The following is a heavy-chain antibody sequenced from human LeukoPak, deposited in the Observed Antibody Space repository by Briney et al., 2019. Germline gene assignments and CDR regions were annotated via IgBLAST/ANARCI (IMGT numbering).Heavy chain of an antibody. CDR3: ARWADEKATIGFDY. Sequence: GGSLRLSCAASGFTFSNYWMSWVRQAPGKGLEWVANIKQDASEKYYVDSVKGRFTVSRDNAKNSPYLQMNSLRAEDTAVYHCARWADEKATIGFDYWGQGILVTVSS. D-gene: IGHD5-24*01. CDR1: GFTFSNYW. J-gene: IGHJ4*02. V-gene: IGHV3-7*05. CDR2: IKQDASEK.